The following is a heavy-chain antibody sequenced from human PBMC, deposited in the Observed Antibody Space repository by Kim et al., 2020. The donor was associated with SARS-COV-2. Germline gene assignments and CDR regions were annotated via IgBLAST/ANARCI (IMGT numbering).Heavy chain of an antibody. D-gene: IGHD2-15*01. V-gene: IGHV4-31*03. CDR1: GGSISSGGYY. J-gene: IGHJ3*02. Sequence: SETLSLTCTVSGGSISSGGYYWSWIRQHPGKGLEWIGYIYYSGSTYYNPSLKSRVTISVDTSKNQFSLKLSSVTAADTAVYYCARGGGPMDDAFDIWGQGTMVTVSS. CDR2: IYYSGST. CDR3: ARGGGPMDDAFDI.